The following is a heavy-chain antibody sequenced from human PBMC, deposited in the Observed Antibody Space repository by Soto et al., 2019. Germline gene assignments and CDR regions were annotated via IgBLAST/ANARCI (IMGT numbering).Heavy chain of an antibody. J-gene: IGHJ3*02. CDR2: IYHTGRT. CDR3: VRDEAHLELLSGSSLGRAFDI. Sequence: QVQLQESGPGLVKPSGTLSLTCVITNASISSSNWWSCVRQPPGKGLEWIGEIYHTGRTNYNPSLRSRVTMAIDKSNSLFSRRLSSLTAAHTAVYCCVRDEAHLELLSGSSLGRAFDIWGQGTMVTVSS. D-gene: IGHD3-9*01. CDR1: NASISSSNW. V-gene: IGHV4-4*01.